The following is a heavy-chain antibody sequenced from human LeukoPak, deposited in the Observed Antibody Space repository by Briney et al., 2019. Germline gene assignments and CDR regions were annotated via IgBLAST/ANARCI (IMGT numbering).Heavy chain of an antibody. J-gene: IGHJ4*02. V-gene: IGHV1-3*04. D-gene: IGHD6-19*01. CDR2: INTGNGNT. Sequence: SVTASCQASGYTFTTYTMHWVRPAPGQRLEWKGWINTGNGNTKYSQKFQGRITLTRDTSASTAYMELSSLRSEDTAVYYCARASGLAVAGTGYWGQGTLVTVCS. CDR3: ARASGLAVAGTGY. CDR1: GYTFTTYT.